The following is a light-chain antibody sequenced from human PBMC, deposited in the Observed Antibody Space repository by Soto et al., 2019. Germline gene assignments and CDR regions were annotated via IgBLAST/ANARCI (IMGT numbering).Light chain of an antibody. Sequence: QSVLTHPPSVSVAPGQGVTISCTGSTSNIGSGYDVHWYQQVPGLAPKLLIYANINRPSGVSDRFSGSKSGTSASLAITGLQAEDEADYYCHSYDNSLSGWVFGGGTKLTVL. CDR1: TSNIGSGYD. V-gene: IGLV1-40*01. CDR2: ANI. J-gene: IGLJ2*01. CDR3: HSYDNSLSGWV.